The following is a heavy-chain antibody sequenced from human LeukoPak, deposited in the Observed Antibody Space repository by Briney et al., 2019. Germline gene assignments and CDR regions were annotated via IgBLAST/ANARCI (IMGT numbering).Heavy chain of an antibody. J-gene: IGHJ4*02. D-gene: IGHD3-22*01. CDR3: AKDLDSTGYYSYRY. Sequence: QPGGSPRLSCAASGFTFSSYAMNWVRPAPGKGLEWVSLISTSGTTHYADSVKGRFTISRDNSKNTLYLQMNSLRAEDTAVYYCAKDLDSTGYYSYRYWGQGTLVTVSS. CDR1: GFTFSSYA. CDR2: ISTSGTT. V-gene: IGHV3-23*01.